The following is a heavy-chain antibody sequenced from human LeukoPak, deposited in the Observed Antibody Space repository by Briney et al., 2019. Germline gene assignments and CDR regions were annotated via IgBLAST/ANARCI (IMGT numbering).Heavy chain of an antibody. CDR1: GGSISSYY. D-gene: IGHD3-22*01. Sequence: SETLSLTCTVSGGSISSYYWSWIRQPPGKGLEWIGYIYYSGSTNYNPSLKSRVTISVDTSKNQFSLKLSSVTAADTAVYYCARATNYYDSSGPDAFDIWGQGTMVTVSS. V-gene: IGHV4-59*01. CDR2: IYYSGST. CDR3: ARATNYYDSSGPDAFDI. J-gene: IGHJ3*02.